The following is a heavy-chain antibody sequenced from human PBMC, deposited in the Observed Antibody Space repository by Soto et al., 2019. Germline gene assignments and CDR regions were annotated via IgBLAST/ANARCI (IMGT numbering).Heavy chain of an antibody. CDR3: ARSSRVPRLCIYLAAY. CDR2: IYYDGST. CDR1: GASISSSSFY. Sequence: SETLSLTCTVSGASISSSSFYWGWIRQPPGKGLESIADIYYDGSTYYNPSLKSRVTISFDTSKNQFSLKLSSVTAADTAVYYCARSSRVPRLCIYLAAYWGQGTPVGVSS. D-gene: IGHD6-6*01. V-gene: IGHV4-39*01. J-gene: IGHJ4*02.